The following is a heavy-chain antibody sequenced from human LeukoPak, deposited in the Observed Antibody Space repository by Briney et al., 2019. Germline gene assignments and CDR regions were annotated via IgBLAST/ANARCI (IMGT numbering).Heavy chain of an antibody. D-gene: IGHD3-22*01. J-gene: IGHJ1*01. Sequence: PSETLSLTCTVSGGSISSYYWSWIRQPPGKGLEWIGYIYYSGSTNYNPSLKSRVTISVDTSKKQFSLKLRTATAADTAVYYCAGGFSSGYYFGYFQHWGQGTLVTVSS. CDR1: GGSISSYY. CDR2: IYYSGST. V-gene: IGHV4-59*08. CDR3: AGGFSSGYYFGYFQH.